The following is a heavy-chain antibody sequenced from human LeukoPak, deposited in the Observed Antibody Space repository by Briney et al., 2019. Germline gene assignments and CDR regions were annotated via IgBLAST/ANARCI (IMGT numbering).Heavy chain of an antibody. J-gene: IGHJ4*02. Sequence: PGGSLRLSCAASGFTFSSYTMNWVRQAPGKGLEWVSSISSSSSYIYYADSVKGRFTISRDNAKNSLYLQMNSLRAEDTAVYYCAREVGASPFFDYWGQGTLVTVSS. CDR2: ISSSSSYI. CDR1: GFTFSSYT. D-gene: IGHD1-26*01. V-gene: IGHV3-21*01. CDR3: AREVGASPFFDY.